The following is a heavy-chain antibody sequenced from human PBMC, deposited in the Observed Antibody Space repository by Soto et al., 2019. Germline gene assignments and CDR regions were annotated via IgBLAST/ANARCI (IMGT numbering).Heavy chain of an antibody. J-gene: IGHJ5*02. V-gene: IGHV1-69*06. D-gene: IGHD3-3*01. CDR2: IIPIFGTA. Sequence: ASVKVSCKASGGTFSSYAISWVRQAPGQGLEWVGGIIPIFGTANYAQKFQGRVTITADKXXXXXXMXLSSLRSEDTAVYYCARDRDFWSGYSNWFDPWGQGTLVTVSS. CDR1: GGTFSSYA. CDR3: ARDRDFWSGYSNWFDP.